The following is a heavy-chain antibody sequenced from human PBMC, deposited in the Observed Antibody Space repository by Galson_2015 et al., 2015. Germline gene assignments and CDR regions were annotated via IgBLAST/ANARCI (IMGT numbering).Heavy chain of an antibody. CDR2: ISFDGGSQ. CDR3: AKEGEMRYCSSKSCYASGSYNWFDP. D-gene: IGHD2-2*01. J-gene: IGHJ5*02. Sequence: SLRLSCAASGFTFSNYAMHWVRQAPGKGLQWVAVISFDGGSQFYADSVKGRFTISRDSSKNTVYLQMNSLKTEDTAVYYCAKEGEMRYCSSKSCYASGSYNWFDPWGQGTLVTVSS. V-gene: IGHV3-30*01. CDR1: GFTFSNYA.